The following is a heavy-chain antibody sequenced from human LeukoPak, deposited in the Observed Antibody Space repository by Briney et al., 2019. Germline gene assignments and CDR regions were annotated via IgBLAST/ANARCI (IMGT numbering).Heavy chain of an antibody. V-gene: IGHV1-18*01. CDR1: GGTFSSYA. CDR2: ISAYNGNT. CDR3: ARVVERGLFDY. Sequence: GASVKVSCKASGGTFSSYAISWVRQAPGQGLEWMGWISAYNGNTNYAQKLQGRVTMTTDTSTSTAYMELRSLRSDDTAVYYCARVVERGLFDYWGQGTLVTVSS. D-gene: IGHD3-16*02. J-gene: IGHJ4*02.